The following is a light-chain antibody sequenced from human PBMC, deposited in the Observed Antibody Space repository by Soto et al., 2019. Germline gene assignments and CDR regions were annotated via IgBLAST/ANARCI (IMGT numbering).Light chain of an antibody. V-gene: IGKV3-15*01. J-gene: IGKJ1*01. CDR3: QQYNNWPPWT. CDR1: QNIGSK. Sequence: EIVMTQSPATLSVSPGERATLSCRASQNIGSKLAWYQQRPGQAPSLLIFGASPRATGIPARVKGSGSGTQFTLTISSLQSEDSAVYYCQQYNNWPPWTFGQGTTVEIK. CDR2: GAS.